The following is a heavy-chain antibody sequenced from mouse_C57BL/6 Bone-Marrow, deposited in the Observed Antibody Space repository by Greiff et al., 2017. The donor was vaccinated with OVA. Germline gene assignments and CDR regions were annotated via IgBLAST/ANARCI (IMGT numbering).Heavy chain of an antibody. Sequence: EVKLVESGGGLVKPGGSLKLSCAASGFTFSSYGMSWVRQTPDKRLEWVATISSGGSYTYYPDSVKGRFTISRDNAKNTLYLQMSSLKSEDTAMYYCARRGYDYLYYFDYWGQGTTLTVSS. CDR3: ARRGYDYLYYFDY. CDR2: ISSGGSYT. J-gene: IGHJ2*01. D-gene: IGHD2-4*01. V-gene: IGHV5-6*03. CDR1: GFTFSSYG.